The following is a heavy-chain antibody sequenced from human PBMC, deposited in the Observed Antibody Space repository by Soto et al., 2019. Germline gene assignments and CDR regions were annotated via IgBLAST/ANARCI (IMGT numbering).Heavy chain of an antibody. Sequence: QVQLVESGGGVVQPGRSLTLSCVASGFTLTNYGMHWVRQAPGKGLEWVAVIWYDGSTKYYGDSVKGRFSISRDGSKNTLSLQMSSLRAEDTAVYYCARNVGSSGSSRWVDTWGQGTLVTVSS. J-gene: IGHJ5*02. D-gene: IGHD3-10*01. CDR3: ARNVGSSGSSRWVDT. CDR2: IWYDGSTK. V-gene: IGHV3-33*03. CDR1: GFTLTNYG.